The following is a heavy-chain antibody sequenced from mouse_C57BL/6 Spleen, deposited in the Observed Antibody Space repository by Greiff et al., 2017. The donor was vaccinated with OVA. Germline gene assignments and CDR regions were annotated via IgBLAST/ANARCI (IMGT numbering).Heavy chain of an antibody. Sequence: EVHLVESGGGLVQPKGSLKLSCAASGFSFNTYAMNWVRQAPGKGLEWVARIRSKSNNYATYYADSVKDRFTISRDDSESMLYLQMNNLKTEDTAMYYCVRQGITTVVDYAMDYWGQGTSVTVSS. CDR2: IRSKSNNYAT. D-gene: IGHD1-1*01. J-gene: IGHJ4*01. V-gene: IGHV10-1*01. CDR3: VRQGITTVVDYAMDY. CDR1: GFSFNTYA.